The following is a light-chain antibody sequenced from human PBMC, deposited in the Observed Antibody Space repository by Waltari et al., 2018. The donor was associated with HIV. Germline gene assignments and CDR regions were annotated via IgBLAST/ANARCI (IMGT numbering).Light chain of an antibody. J-gene: IGLJ3*02. V-gene: IGLV6-57*01. CDR2: EHN. Sequence: NFILTQTHSVSASPGETVIISCTRSSGSIASNYVHWFQQPPGASPTTIIYEHNQSSSGIPDRFSGSIDTSSNSASLTIAGLKTEDEADYYCQSFNDNNEWVFGGGTKVTVL. CDR3: QSFNDNNEWV. CDR1: SGSIASNY.